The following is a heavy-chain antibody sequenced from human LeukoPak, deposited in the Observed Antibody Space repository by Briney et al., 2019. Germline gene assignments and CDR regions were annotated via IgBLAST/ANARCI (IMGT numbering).Heavy chain of an antibody. Sequence: GASVKVSCKASGGTFSNYAINWVRQAPGQGLEWMGGIIPIFGTPNYAQKFQGRVTITADESTSTAYMELSSLRSEDTAVYYCARSGNKVLTGYQNWGQGTLVTVPS. V-gene: IGHV1-69*01. D-gene: IGHD3-9*01. CDR2: IIPIFGTP. CDR1: GGTFSNYA. J-gene: IGHJ4*02. CDR3: ARSGNKVLTGYQN.